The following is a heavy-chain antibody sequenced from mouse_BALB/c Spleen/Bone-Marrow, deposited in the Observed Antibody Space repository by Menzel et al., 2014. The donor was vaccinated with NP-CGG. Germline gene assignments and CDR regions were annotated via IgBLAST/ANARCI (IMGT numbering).Heavy chain of an antibody. CDR2: IYPGNSDT. CDR3: TTLARSDFDY. CDR1: GYTSSNYW. V-gene: IGHV1-5*01. Sequence: VHVKQSGTVLARPGAAVKMSCKASGYTSSNYWMHWVKQRPGQGLEWIGTIYPGNSDTTYNQKFKGKAKLTAVTSTSTAYMELSSLTNEDSAVYYCTTLARSDFDYWGQGTTLTVSS. J-gene: IGHJ2*01. D-gene: IGHD3-1*01.